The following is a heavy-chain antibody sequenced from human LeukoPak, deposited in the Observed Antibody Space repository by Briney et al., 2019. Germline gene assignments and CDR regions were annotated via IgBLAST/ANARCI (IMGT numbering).Heavy chain of an antibody. V-gene: IGHV1-69*05. Sequence: ASVKVSCKASGATFSSYAISWVRQAPGQGLEWMGGRTPIFGTANYAQKFQGRVTITTDESTSTANMGLSSLRSEDTAVYYCARNGGGMYSSSPFDYWGQGTLVTVSS. CDR3: ARNGGGMYSSSPFDY. D-gene: IGHD6-6*01. CDR2: RTPIFGTA. CDR1: GATFSSYA. J-gene: IGHJ4*02.